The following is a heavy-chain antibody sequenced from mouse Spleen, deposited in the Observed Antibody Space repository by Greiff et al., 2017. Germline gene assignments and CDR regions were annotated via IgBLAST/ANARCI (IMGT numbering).Heavy chain of an antibody. Sequence: EVKVIESGGDLVKPGGSLKLSCAASGFTFSSYGMSWVRQTPDKRLEWVATISSGGSYTYYPDSVKGRFTISRDNAKNTLYLQMSSLKSEDTAMYYCARGRGGGYWYFDVWGAGTTVTVSS. CDR1: GFTFSSYG. J-gene: IGHJ1*01. CDR2: ISSGGSYT. CDR3: ARGRGGGYWYFDV. V-gene: IGHV5-6*01.